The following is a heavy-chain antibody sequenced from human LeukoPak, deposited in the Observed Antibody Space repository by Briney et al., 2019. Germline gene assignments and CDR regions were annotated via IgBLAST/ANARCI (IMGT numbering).Heavy chain of an antibody. CDR3: ARDRSSSSSNPWFDP. CDR2: IYYSGST. V-gene: IGHV4-31*03. D-gene: IGHD6-6*01. J-gene: IGHJ5*02. Sequence: PSETLSLTCTVSGGSISSGGYYWSWIRQHPGKGLEWIGYIYYSGSTYYNPSLKSRVTISVDTSKNQFSLKLSSVTAADTAVYYCARDRSSSSSNPWFDPWGQGTLVTVSS. CDR1: GGSISSGGYY.